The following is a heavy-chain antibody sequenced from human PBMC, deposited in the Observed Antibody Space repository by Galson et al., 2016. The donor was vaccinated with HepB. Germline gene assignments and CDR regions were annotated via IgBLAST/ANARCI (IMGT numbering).Heavy chain of an antibody. V-gene: IGHV3-7*01. Sequence: SLRLSCATSGFTFSNYWMSWVRQAPGKGLEWVAHINQDGSEKHFVDSVKGRFTISRDNARNSLYLQMNTLRAEDTAVFYCAILPGDGNRIEGFDGMDVWGQGTTVTVSS. CDR1: GFTFSNYW. J-gene: IGHJ6*02. D-gene: IGHD1-14*01. CDR3: AILPGDGNRIEGFDGMDV. CDR2: INQDGSEK.